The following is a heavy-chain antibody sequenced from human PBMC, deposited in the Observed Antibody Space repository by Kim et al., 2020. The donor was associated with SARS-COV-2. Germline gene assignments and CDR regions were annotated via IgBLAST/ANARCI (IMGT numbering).Heavy chain of an antibody. Sequence: GGSLRLSCAASGFTFSNYGMSWVRQAPEQGLQWVATISTDGSSTYYADSVKGRFTISRDNSKKTLYLQMNSLRAEDTAVYYCAKVWLADYDVDIWGLGT. V-gene: IGHV3-23*01. CDR2: ISTDGSST. D-gene: IGHD3-3*01. CDR3: AKVWLADYDVDI. CDR1: GFTFSNYG. J-gene: IGHJ3*02.